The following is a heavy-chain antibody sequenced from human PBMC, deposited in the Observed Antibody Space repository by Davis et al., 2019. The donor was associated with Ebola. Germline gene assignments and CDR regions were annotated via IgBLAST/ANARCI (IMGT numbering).Heavy chain of an antibody. CDR3: ARRRGYSGYDYESYGMDV. CDR2: ISAYNGNT. D-gene: IGHD5-12*01. Sequence: ASVKVSCKASGYTFTSYGISWVRQAPGQGLEWMGWISAYNGNTNYAQKLQGRVTMTTDTSTSTAYMELRSLRSDDTAVYYCARRRGYSGYDYESYGMDVWGQGTTVTVSS. V-gene: IGHV1-18*01. CDR1: GYTFTSYG. J-gene: IGHJ6*02.